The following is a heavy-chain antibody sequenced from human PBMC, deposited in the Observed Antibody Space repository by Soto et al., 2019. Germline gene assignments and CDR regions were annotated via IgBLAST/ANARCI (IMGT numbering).Heavy chain of an antibody. CDR1: GGSISSGGYY. V-gene: IGHV4-31*03. Sequence: ASETLSLTCTVSGGSISSGGYYWSWIRQHPGKGLEWIGYIYYSGSTYYNPSLKSRVTISVDTSKNQFSLKLSSVTAADTAVYYCARAKLGKSDTPDIWFDPWGQGTQVTVSS. CDR2: IYYSGST. J-gene: IGHJ5*02. CDR3: ARAKLGKSDTPDIWFDP. D-gene: IGHD2-15*01.